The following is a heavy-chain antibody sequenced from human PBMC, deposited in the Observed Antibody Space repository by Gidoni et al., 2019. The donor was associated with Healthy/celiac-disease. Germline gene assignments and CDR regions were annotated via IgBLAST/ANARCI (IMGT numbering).Heavy chain of an antibody. CDR3: ARGGRFDWFTRENYYYMDV. CDR1: GRSLSSYY. CDR2: IYYIGST. J-gene: IGHJ6*03. Sequence: QVQLQESGSGLVKPSETLSLTCTVSGRSLSSYYWSWIRQPPGKGLEWIGYIYYIGSTNYNPSLKSRVTISVDTSKNQFSLKLSSVTAADTAVYYCARGGRFDWFTRENYYYMDVWGKGTTVTVSS. D-gene: IGHD3-9*01. V-gene: IGHV4-59*01.